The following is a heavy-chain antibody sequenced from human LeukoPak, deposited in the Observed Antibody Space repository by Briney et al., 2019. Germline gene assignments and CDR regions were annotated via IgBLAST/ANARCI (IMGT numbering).Heavy chain of an antibody. Sequence: ASVKVSCKASGYTFTGYYMHWVRQAPGQGLVWMGRINPNSGGTNYAQKFQGRVTMTRDTSISTAYMELSRLRSDDTAVYYCARGVYQGDYFDYWGQGTLVTVSS. CDR1: GYTFTGYY. J-gene: IGHJ4*02. CDR2: INPNSGGT. V-gene: IGHV1-2*06. CDR3: ARGVYQGDYFDY. D-gene: IGHD6-6*01.